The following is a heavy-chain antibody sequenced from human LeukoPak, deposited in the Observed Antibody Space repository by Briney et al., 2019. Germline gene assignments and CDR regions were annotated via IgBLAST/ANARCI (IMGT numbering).Heavy chain of an antibody. CDR2: IYYSGDT. D-gene: IGHD4/OR15-4a*01. J-gene: IGHJ5*02. V-gene: IGHV4-59*01. CDR3: VRGPYGASISKWFDP. Sequence: SETLSLTCTVSRGSISGYSWSWIRQSPGGGLDWIGYIYYSGDTAYNPSLRSRVTLSVDTSKIQFSLQLRSVTTADTAVYYCVRGPYGASISKWFDPWGQGTQVIVSP. CDR1: RGSISGYS.